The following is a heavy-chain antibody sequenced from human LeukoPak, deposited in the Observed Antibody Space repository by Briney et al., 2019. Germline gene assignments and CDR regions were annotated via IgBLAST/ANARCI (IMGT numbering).Heavy chain of an antibody. V-gene: IGHV4-59*01. CDR3: ARVPLGFCSSNGCWSWYFDL. CDR2: ISHRGST. J-gene: IGHJ2*01. CDR1: GGSISSSY. D-gene: IGHD2-2*01. Sequence: SETLSLTCTVSGGSISSSYWSWVRQPPGKGLEWIGYISHRGSTNYNPFLKSRVTISVDTSKNHFSLKLSSVTAADTAVYYCARVPLGFCSSNGCWSWYFDLWGRGTLVTVSS.